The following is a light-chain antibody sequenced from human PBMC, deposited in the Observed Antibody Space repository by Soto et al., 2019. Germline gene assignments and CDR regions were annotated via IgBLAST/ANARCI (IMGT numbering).Light chain of an antibody. CDR3: QQSSNWPST. Sequence: EIVLTQSPATLSLSPGERATLSCRASQRVSSYLAWYQQKPGQAPRLLIYDASNRATGIPARFSGSGSGTDFTLTITRLEPEDFAVYYCQQSSNWPSTFGGGTKVEIK. CDR1: QRVSSY. V-gene: IGKV3-11*01. J-gene: IGKJ4*01. CDR2: DAS.